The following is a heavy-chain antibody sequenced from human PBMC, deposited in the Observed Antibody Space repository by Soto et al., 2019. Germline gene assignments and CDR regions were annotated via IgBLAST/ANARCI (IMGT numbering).Heavy chain of an antibody. CDR3: ARADFVDFWSGYYYYYYYYYMDV. D-gene: IGHD3-3*01. V-gene: IGHV3-21*01. CDR2: ISSSSSYI. CDR1: GFTFSSYS. J-gene: IGHJ6*03. Sequence: GGSLRLSCAASGFTFSSYSMNWVRQAPGKGLEWVSSISSSSSYIYYADSVKGRFTISRDNAKNSLYLQMNSLRAEDTAVYYCARADFVDFWSGYYYYYYYYYMDVWGKGTTVTVSS.